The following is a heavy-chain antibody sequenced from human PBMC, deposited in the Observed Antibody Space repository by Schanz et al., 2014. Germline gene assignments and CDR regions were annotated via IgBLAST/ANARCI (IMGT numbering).Heavy chain of an antibody. J-gene: IGHJ4*02. CDR3: ARARYTGYDCSGY. D-gene: IGHD5-12*01. Sequence: VQLVQSGAEVKKPGASVIVSCKASGYPLTAYYLHWVRQAPGQGLEWVGRINPNSGGTSYAQKFQGRVMMTRDTSISTAYMELTSLTSDDTATYFCARARYTGYDCSGYWGQGTLLIVSS. CDR1: GYPLTAYY. CDR2: INPNSGGT. V-gene: IGHV1-2*06.